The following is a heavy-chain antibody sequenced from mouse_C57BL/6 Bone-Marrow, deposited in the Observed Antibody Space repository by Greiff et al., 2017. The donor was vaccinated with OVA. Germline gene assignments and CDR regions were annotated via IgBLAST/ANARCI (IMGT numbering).Heavy chain of an antibody. J-gene: IGHJ3*01. D-gene: IGHD1-1*01. CDR1: GYTFTSYT. CDR2: INPSSGST. V-gene: IGHV1-4*01. Sequence: QVQLKESGAELARPGASVKMSCKASGYTFTSYTMHWVKQRPGQGLEWIGYINPSSGSTKYNQKFKDKATLTADKSSSTAYMQLSSLTSEDSAVYDCARGLLRAWFAYWGQGTLVTVSA. CDR3: ARGLLRAWFAY.